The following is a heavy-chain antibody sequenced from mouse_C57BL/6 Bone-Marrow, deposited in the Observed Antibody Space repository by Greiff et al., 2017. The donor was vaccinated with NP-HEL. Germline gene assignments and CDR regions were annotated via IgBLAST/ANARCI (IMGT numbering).Heavy chain of an antibody. J-gene: IGHJ4*01. D-gene: IGHD1-1*01. Sequence: QVQLQQSGAELARPGASVKLSCKASGYTFTSYGISWVKQRTGQGLEWIGEIYPRSGNTYYNEKFKGKATLTADKSSSTAYMELRSLTSEDSAVYFYARPITTVVAPCCTMDYWGQGTSVTVSS. CDR3: ARPITTVVAPCCTMDY. CDR2: IYPRSGNT. V-gene: IGHV1-81*01. CDR1: GYTFTSYG.